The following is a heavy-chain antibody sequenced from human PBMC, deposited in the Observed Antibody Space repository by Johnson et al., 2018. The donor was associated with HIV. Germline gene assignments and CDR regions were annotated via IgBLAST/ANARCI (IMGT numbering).Heavy chain of an antibody. CDR1: GFTFDDYA. J-gene: IGHJ3*02. V-gene: IGHV3-9*01. CDR2: ISWKSGSI. Sequence: VQVVESGGALVQPGRSLRLTCAASGFTFDDYAMYWVRQAPGKGLEWVSGISWKSGSIGYADSVKGRFTISSDNSKNTLYLQMNSLRAEDTAVYYCAREQSGIAAAGNENAFDIWGQGTMVTVSS. CDR3: AREQSGIAAAGNENAFDI. D-gene: IGHD6-13*01.